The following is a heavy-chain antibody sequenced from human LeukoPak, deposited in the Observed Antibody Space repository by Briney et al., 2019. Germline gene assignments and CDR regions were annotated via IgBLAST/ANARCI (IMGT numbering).Heavy chain of an antibody. CDR2: ISYDGSDK. CDR1: GFTFNNYA. J-gene: IGHJ4*02. D-gene: IGHD2-2*02. Sequence: GRSLRLSCAASGFTFNNYAMHWVRQAPGKGLEWVAFISYDGSDKYYADSVKGRFTFSRDNSKNTLYLHMNSLRAEDTAVYYCAKEYLGYFDYWGQGTLVSVSS. CDR3: AKEYLGYFDY. V-gene: IGHV3-30*04.